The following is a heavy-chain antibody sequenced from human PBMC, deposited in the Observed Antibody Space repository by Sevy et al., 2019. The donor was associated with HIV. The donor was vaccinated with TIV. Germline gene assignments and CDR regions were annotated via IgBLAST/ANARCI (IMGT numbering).Heavy chain of an antibody. J-gene: IGHJ4*02. CDR2: ISDSAYNT. D-gene: IGHD5-12*01. V-gene: IGHV3-23*01. CDR3: TKDEAYTVATSYYFDY. CDR1: GLIFNSYA. Sequence: GGSLRLSCGASGLIFNSYAMSWVRQAPGKGLEWVSGISDSAYNTYYADSVKGRFTISRDNSKNSLYLQMNSLRAEDTAVYYCTKDEAYTVATSYYFDYWGQGTLVTVSS.